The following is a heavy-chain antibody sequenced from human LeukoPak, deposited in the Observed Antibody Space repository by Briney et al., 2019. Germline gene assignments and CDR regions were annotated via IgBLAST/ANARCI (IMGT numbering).Heavy chain of an antibody. D-gene: IGHD6-13*01. CDR3: ARASSSWYPNWFDP. Sequence: ASVKVSCKVSGYTLTELSMHWVRQAPGKGLEWMGGFDPEDGETVYAQKFQGRVTMTEDTSTDTAYMELSSLRSEDTAVYYCARASSSWYPNWFDPWGQGTLVTVSS. CDR1: GYTLTELS. J-gene: IGHJ5*02. CDR2: FDPEDGET. V-gene: IGHV1-24*01.